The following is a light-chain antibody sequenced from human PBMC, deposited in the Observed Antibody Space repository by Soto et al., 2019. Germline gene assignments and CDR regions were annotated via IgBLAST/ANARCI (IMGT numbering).Light chain of an antibody. V-gene: IGLV2-8*01. CDR1: RDDVGGYNY. Sequence: QSVLTQLPSASGSPGQSVTISCTGTRDDVGGYNYVSWFQHHPGKAPKLMIYEVYKRPSGVPARFSGSKSGNTASLTVSGLQAGDEATYYCSSYVTSNVVVFGGGTKVTVL. CDR2: EVY. CDR3: SSYVTSNVVV. J-gene: IGLJ2*01.